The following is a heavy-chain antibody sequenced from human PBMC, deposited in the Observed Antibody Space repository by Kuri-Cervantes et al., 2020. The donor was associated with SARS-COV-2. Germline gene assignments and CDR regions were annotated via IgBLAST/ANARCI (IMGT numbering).Heavy chain of an antibody. J-gene: IGHJ6*02. Sequence: LSLTCASSGFTFSSYDMHWVRQAPGKGLEWVAVISYDGSNKYYADSVNGRFTISRDNSKNTLYLQMNSLRAEDTAVYYCGREMRMGVAVREVGMDVWGQGTTVTVSS. CDR2: ISYDGSNK. D-gene: IGHD2-15*01. CDR1: GFTFSSYD. CDR3: GREMRMGVAVREVGMDV. V-gene: IGHV3-30-3*01.